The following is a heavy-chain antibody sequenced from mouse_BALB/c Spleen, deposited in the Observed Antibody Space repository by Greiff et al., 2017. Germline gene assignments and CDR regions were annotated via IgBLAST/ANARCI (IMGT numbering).Heavy chain of an antibody. Sequence: QVQLQQSGAELVKPGASVKLSCKASGYTFTSYYMYWVKQRPGQGLEWIGEINPSNGGTNFNEKFKSKATLTVDKSSSTAYMQLSSLTSEDSAVYYCTRSGGYYYGLFADWGQGTLVTVSA. J-gene: IGHJ3*01. CDR1: GYTFTSYY. V-gene: IGHV1S81*02. D-gene: IGHD1-1*01. CDR2: INPSNGGT. CDR3: TRSGGYYYGLFAD.